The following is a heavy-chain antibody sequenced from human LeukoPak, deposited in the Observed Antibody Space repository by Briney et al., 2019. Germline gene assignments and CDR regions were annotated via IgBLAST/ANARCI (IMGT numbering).Heavy chain of an antibody. CDR1: GYTFATYS. D-gene: IGHD6-19*01. CDR3: ARGHSSGRDYYFDT. CDR2: ISGYSGST. J-gene: IGHJ4*02. Sequence: ASVKVSCKTSGYTFATYSINWVRQAPGQGLELMGWISGYSGSTNYAQKLQGRVTMTTDTSTTTAYMELRSLKSDDTAVYYCARGHSSGRDYYFDTWGQGTLVTVSS. V-gene: IGHV1-18*01.